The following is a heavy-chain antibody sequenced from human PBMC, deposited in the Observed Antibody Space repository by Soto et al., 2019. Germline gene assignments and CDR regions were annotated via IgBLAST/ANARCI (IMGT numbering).Heavy chain of an antibody. CDR2: ISYDGSDR. J-gene: IGHJ6*03. Sequence: QVQLVESGGGVVQPGRSVRLSCAASGFTFSSFCMHWVRQAPGKGLEWVAIISYDGSDRYYGDSVKGRITISRDNSKNTVYLEMNRLRVEYTSFYYCAKGGIAAGMSGYYYMDVWGKGIAVNISS. V-gene: IGHV3-30*18. CDR3: AKGGIAAGMSGYYYMDV. D-gene: IGHD6-13*01. CDR1: GFTFSSFC.